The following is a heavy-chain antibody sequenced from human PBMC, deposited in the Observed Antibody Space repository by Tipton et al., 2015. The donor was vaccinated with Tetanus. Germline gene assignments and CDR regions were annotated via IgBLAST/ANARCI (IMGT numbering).Heavy chain of an antibody. CDR2: INGDGSER. Sequence: SLRLSCVGSGFTFSRNYMTWVRQAPGKGLEWLANINGDGSERNYVDSVKGRFTISRDNSKNTLYLQMNSLRAEDTAVYYCAKEGLSAFDYWGQGTLVSVSS. D-gene: IGHD6-13*01. CDR3: AKEGLSAFDY. CDR1: GFTFSRNY. J-gene: IGHJ4*02. V-gene: IGHV3-7*03.